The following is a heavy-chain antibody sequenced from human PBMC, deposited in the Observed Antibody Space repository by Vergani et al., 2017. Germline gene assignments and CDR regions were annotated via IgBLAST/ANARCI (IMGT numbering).Heavy chain of an antibody. V-gene: IGHV1-69*01. CDR2: IIPIFGTA. CDR1: GGTFSSYA. D-gene: IGHD1-1*01. CDR3: ASKERRQTAAYYGMDL. J-gene: IGHJ6*02. Sequence: QVQLVQSGAEVKKPGSSVKVSCKASGGTFSSYAISWVRQAPGQGLEWMGGIIPIFGTANYAQKFQGRVTITADESTSTAYMEMSSLRSEDTAVYYCASKERRQTAAYYGMDLWGQGTTVTVSS.